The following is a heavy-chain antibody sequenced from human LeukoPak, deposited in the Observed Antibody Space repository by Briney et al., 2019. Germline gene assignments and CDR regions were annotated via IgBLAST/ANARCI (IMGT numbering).Heavy chain of an antibody. V-gene: IGHV1-69*13. D-gene: IGHD2-15*01. CDR3: ARGTRDCSGGSCYSVHFDY. J-gene: IGHJ4*02. CDR2: IIPIFGTA. CDR1: GGTFSSYA. Sequence: ASVKVPCKASGGTFSSYAISWVRQAPGQGLEWMGGIIPIFGTANYAQKFQGRVTITADESTSTAYMELSSLRSEDTAVYYCARGTRDCSGGSCYSVHFDYWGQGTLVTVSS.